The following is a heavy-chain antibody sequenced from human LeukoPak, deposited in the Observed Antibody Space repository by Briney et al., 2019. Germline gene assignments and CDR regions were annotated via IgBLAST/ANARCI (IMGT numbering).Heavy chain of an antibody. CDR2: INSDGSST. V-gene: IGHV3-74*01. CDR1: GFTFSSYW. J-gene: IGHJ4*02. Sequence: PGGSLRLSCAASGFTFSSYWMHWVRQAPGKGLVWVSRINSDGSSTSYADSVKGRFTISRDNAKNTLYLQMNSLRAEDMAVYYCARENYYDTTMFDYWGQGTLVTVSS. CDR3: ARENYYDTTMFDY. D-gene: IGHD3-22*01.